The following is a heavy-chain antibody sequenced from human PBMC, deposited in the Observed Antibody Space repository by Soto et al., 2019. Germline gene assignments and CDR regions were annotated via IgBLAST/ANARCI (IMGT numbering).Heavy chain of an antibody. Sequence: PSETLSLTCTVSGGSISSGDYYWSWIRQPPGKGLEWIGYIYYSGSTYYNPSLKSRVTMSVDNSKRHFSLKLSSVTAADTAVYYCARRKWFGDFTLDYWGPGTLVTVSS. D-gene: IGHD3-10*01. J-gene: IGHJ4*02. CDR1: GGSISSGDYY. CDR2: IYYSGST. V-gene: IGHV4-30-4*02. CDR3: ARRKWFGDFTLDY.